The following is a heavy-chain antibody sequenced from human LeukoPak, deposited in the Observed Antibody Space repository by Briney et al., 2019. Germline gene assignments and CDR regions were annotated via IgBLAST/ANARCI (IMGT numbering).Heavy chain of an antibody. Sequence: PSETLSLTCTVSGGSISSSSYYWGWIRQPPGKGLEWIGSIYYSGSTYYNPSLKSRVTISVDTSKNQFSLKLSSVTAADTAAYYCARNRDGYNSFDYWGQGTLVTVSS. J-gene: IGHJ4*02. CDR1: GGSISSSSYY. V-gene: IGHV4-39*07. D-gene: IGHD5-24*01. CDR3: ARNRDGYNSFDY. CDR2: IYYSGST.